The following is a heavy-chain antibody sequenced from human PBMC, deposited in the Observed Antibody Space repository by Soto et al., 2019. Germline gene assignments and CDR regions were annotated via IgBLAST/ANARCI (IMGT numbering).Heavy chain of an antibody. D-gene: IGHD6-13*01. CDR2: ISGSGGST. J-gene: IGHJ4*02. V-gene: IGHV3-23*01. CDR1: GFTFSSYA. CDR3: AKDQHIAAAGTVDY. Sequence: GGSLRLSCAASGFTFSSYAMSWVRQAPGKGLEWVSAISGSGGSTYYADSVKGRFTISRDNSKNTLYMQMNSLRAEDTAVYYCAKDQHIAAAGTVDYWGQGTLVTVSS.